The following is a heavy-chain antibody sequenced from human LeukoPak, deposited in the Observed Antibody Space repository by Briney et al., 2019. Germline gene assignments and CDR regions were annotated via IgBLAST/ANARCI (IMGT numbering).Heavy chain of an antibody. CDR1: GFTFSSYE. D-gene: IGHD2-21*02. V-gene: IGHV3-48*03. J-gene: IGHJ4*02. Sequence: GGSLRLSCAASGFTFSSYEMSWVRQAPGKGLEWVSYISSSGSTIYYADSVKGRFTIPRDNAKNSLYLQMNSLRAEDTAVYYCARVHIAYCGGDCYYSYWGQGTLVTVSS. CDR2: ISSSGSTI. CDR3: ARVHIAYCGGDCYYSY.